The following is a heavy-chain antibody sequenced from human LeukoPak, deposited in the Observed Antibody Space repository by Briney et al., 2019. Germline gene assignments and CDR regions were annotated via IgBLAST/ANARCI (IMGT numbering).Heavy chain of an antibody. J-gene: IGHJ4*02. CDR1: GFTFSSYA. D-gene: IGHD1-1*01. CDR3: ASPRGPTGTRFDY. V-gene: IGHV3-30*14. CDR2: ISYDGSNK. Sequence: GRSLRLSCAASGFTFSSYAMHWVRQAPGKGLEWVAVISYDGSNKYYADSVKGRFTISRDNSKNTLYLQMNSLRAEDTAVYYCASPRGPTGTRFDYWGQGTLVTVSS.